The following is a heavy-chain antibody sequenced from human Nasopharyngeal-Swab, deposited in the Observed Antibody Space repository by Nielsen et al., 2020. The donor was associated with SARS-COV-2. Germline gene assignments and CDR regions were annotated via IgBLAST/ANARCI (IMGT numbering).Heavy chain of an antibody. J-gene: IGHJ4*02. V-gene: IGHV3-23*01. D-gene: IGHD1-26*01. Sequence: VRQMPGKELEWVSAISGSGGSTYYADSVKGRFTISRDNSKNTLYLQMNSLRAEDTAVYYCARNPGAFFDYWGQGTLVTVSS. CDR2: ISGSGGST. CDR3: ARNPGAFFDY.